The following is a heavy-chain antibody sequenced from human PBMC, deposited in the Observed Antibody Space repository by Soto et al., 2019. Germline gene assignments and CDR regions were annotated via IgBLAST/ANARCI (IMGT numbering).Heavy chain of an antibody. V-gene: IGHV3-23*01. J-gene: IGHJ4*02. CDR1: GFTFSSYA. CDR3: ANLNYYDSSGRLDY. D-gene: IGHD3-22*01. CDR2: ISGSGGST. Sequence: EVQLLESGGGLVQPGGSLRLSCAASGFTFSSYAMSWVRQAPGKGLEWVSAISGSGGSTYYADSVKGRFTISRDNSKNTLYLQMNSLRAEDTAVYYCANLNYYDSSGRLDYWGQGTVVTVSS.